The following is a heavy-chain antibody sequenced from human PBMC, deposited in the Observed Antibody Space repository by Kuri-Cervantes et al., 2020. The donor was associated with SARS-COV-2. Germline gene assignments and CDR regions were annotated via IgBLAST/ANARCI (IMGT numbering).Heavy chain of an antibody. CDR2: IIPIFGTA. Sequence: SVKVSCKASGYTFTSYDINWVRQATGQGLEWMGGIIPIFGTANYAQKSQGRVTITADESTSTAYMELSSLRSEDTAVYYCARGVPAAKGGNWFDPWGQGTLVTVSS. CDR3: ARGVPAAKGGNWFDP. J-gene: IGHJ5*02. CDR1: GYTFTSYD. V-gene: IGHV1-69*13. D-gene: IGHD2-2*01.